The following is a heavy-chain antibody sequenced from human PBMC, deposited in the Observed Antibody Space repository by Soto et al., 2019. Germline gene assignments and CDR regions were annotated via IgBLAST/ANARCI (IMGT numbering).Heavy chain of an antibody. CDR3: ARGLNSAASYAVCWFSLDY. J-gene: IGHJ4*02. Sequence: NLYLTCAVSGGSISSGGYSWSWIRXPTGEGLEWIGQINDSGSANYHPSLKSRVTISVGTSNNEIFLDLTSVTAADTAVYYCARGLNSAASYAVCWFSLDYWGQRSLLT. D-gene: IGHD1-26*01. CDR1: GGSISSGGYS. CDR2: INDSGSA. V-gene: IGHV4-30-2*01.